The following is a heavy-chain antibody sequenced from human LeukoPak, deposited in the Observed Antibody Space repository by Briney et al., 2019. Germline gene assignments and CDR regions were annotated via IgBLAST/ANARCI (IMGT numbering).Heavy chain of an antibody. Sequence: SQTLSLTCIVSGGSISRGSYYWSCIRQPAGKGLECMGRIYNSGSTNYNPSLKSRVTISTDMSKNQISLKLSSVTAADTAVYYCARQTFGALYFDSWGQGTLVIVSS. V-gene: IGHV4-61*02. CDR3: ARQTFGALYFDS. CDR2: IYNSGST. D-gene: IGHD3-10*01. J-gene: IGHJ4*02. CDR1: GGSISRGSYY.